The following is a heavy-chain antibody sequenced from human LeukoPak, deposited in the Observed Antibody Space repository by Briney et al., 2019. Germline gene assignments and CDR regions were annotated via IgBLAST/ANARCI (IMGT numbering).Heavy chain of an antibody. V-gene: IGHV4-59*08. CDR1: GGSISSYY. CDR3: ARQYLSDYDFWSGYDYYFDY. CDR2: IYYSGST. Sequence: SETLSLTCTVSGGSISSYYWSWIRQPPGKGLEWIGYIYYSGSTNYNPSLKSRVTISVDTSKNQFPLKLSSVTAADTAVYYCARQYLSDYDFWSGYDYYFDYWGQGTLVTVSS. D-gene: IGHD3-3*01. J-gene: IGHJ4*02.